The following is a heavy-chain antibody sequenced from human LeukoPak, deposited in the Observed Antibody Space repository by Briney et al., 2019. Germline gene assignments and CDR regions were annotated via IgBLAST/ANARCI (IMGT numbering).Heavy chain of an antibody. CDR3: AKGSGLYDFCPFDP. J-gene: IGHJ5*02. CDR2: ISGSGGST. CDR1: GFTFSSYA. Sequence: GGSLRLSCAASGFTFSSYAMSWVRKAPGKGLEWVSAISGSGGSTYYADSVKGRFTISRDNSKNTLYLQMNSLRAEDTAVYYCAKGSGLYDFCPFDPWGQGTLVTVSS. V-gene: IGHV3-23*01. D-gene: IGHD3-3*01.